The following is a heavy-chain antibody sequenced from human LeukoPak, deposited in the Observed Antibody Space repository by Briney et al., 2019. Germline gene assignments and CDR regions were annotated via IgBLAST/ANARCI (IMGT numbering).Heavy chain of an antibody. CDR2: IKSDGSIT. J-gene: IGHJ4*02. CDR1: GFTFSSYW. Sequence: GGSLRLACAAAGFTFSSYWMHWVRQDPGEGLVWVSRIKSDGSITSYADSVKGRFTISRDNAKNTLYLQMNSLRAEDTAVYYCARVGASVGAIDYWGQGTLVTVSP. V-gene: IGHV3-74*01. D-gene: IGHD1-26*01. CDR3: ARVGASVGAIDY.